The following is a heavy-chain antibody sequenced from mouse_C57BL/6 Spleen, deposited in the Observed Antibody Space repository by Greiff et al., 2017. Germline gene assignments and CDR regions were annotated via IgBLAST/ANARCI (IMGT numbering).Heavy chain of an antibody. J-gene: IGHJ1*03. CDR2: ILPGSGST. D-gene: IGHD1-3*01. CDR3: ARSSGVLYFDV. CDR1: GYTFTCYW. V-gene: IGHV1-9*01. Sequence: QVQLKESGAELMKPGASVKLSCKATGYTFTCYWIEWVQQRPGHGLEWIGEILPGSGSTNYNEKFKGQATFTAEKSSNPTYMQLSILTTEDSAIFYGARSSGVLYFDVWGTGTTVTVSS.